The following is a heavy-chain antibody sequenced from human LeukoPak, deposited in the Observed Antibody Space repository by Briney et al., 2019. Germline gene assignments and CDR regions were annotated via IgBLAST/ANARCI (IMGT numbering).Heavy chain of an antibody. CDR1: GFTFSSYW. J-gene: IGHJ3*02. D-gene: IGHD1-26*01. CDR3: ARDPGVGATNDAFDI. Sequence: GGSLRLSCAASGFTFSSYWMSWVRQAPGKGLEWVANIKQDGSEKYYVDSVKGRFTISRDNAKNSLYLQMNSLRAEDTAVYYCARDPGVGATNDAFDIWGQGTMVTVSS. V-gene: IGHV3-7*01. CDR2: IKQDGSEK.